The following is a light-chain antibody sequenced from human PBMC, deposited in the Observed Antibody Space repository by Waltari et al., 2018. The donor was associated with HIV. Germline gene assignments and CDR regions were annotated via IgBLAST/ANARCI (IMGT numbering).Light chain of an antibody. J-gene: IGLJ1*01. CDR1: RSPIGAGYH. V-gene: IGLV1-40*01. CDR2: GNS. Sequence: QSVLTQPPSVSGAPGQRVTISSPGSRSPIGAGYHLHWYQQLPGTAPKRLIYGNSNRPSGVPDRFSGSKSGTSASLAITGLQAEDEADYHCQSHDSSLSGYVFGTGTKVTVL. CDR3: QSHDSSLSGYV.